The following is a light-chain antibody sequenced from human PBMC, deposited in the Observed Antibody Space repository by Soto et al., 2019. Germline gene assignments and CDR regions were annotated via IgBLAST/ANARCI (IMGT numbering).Light chain of an antibody. CDR1: RTISTW. CDR2: DAS. V-gene: IGKV1-5*01. Sequence: DIQMTQSPSTLSASVGDRVTITCRAGRTISTWLAWYQQKPGKAPTLLISDASSLQSGVTSRFSGSGSGTEFTLTISSLQPDDFVTYYCHQYNSYSGTFGQGTKVDIK. J-gene: IGKJ1*01. CDR3: HQYNSYSGT.